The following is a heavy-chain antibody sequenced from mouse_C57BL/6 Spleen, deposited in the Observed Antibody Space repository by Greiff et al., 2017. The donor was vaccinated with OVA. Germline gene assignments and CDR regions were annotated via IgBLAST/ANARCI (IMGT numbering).Heavy chain of an antibody. CDR1: GFTFSDYG. V-gene: IGHV5-17*01. CDR2: ISSGSSTI. Sequence: DVKLQESGGGLVKPGGSLKLSCAASGFTFSDYGMHWVRQAPEKGLEWVAYISSGSSTIYYADTVKGRFTISRDNAKNTLFLQMTSLRSEDTAMYYCARSITTVPYAMDYWGQGTSVTVSS. CDR3: ARSITTVPYAMDY. J-gene: IGHJ4*01. D-gene: IGHD1-1*01.